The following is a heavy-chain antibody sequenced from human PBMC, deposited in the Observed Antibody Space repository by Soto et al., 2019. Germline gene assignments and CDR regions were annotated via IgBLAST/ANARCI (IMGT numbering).Heavy chain of an antibody. Sequence: EVQLVESGGGLVKPGGSLRLSCVDSGFTFSSYSMNWVRQARGKGLEWVSSISSTSSPIFYADSLKGRFTISRDNAKNSLYLQMNSLRAEDTAVYYCVRGGRGYTRDDVFDIWGQGTMVTVS. CDR3: VRGGRGYTRDDVFDI. CDR2: ISSTSSPI. J-gene: IGHJ3*02. V-gene: IGHV3-21*06. CDR1: GFTFSSYS. D-gene: IGHD2-2*02.